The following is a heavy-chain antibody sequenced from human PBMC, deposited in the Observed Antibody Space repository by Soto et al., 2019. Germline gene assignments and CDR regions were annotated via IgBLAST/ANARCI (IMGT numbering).Heavy chain of an antibody. D-gene: IGHD3-10*01. J-gene: IGHJ6*02. CDR1: GYSFTRSG. V-gene: IGHV1-18*01. CDR2: ISTYNGDT. Sequence: ASVKVSCKASGYSFTRSGISWVRQAPGQELEWMGWISTYNGDTNYAQTFQGRVTMTTDTSTSTVHMEVRSLRSDDTAVYYCARVGNYYGSGTPRPHYNYAMDAWGQGTTVTVSS. CDR3: ARVGNYYGSGTPRPHYNYAMDA.